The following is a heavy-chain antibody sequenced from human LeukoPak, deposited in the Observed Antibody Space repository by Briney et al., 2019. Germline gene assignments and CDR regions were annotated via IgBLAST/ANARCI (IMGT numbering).Heavy chain of an antibody. CDR3: ARGREIHGSSDTNLDDY. V-gene: IGHV1-2*02. CDR2: ISPRSGDT. Sequence: GASVKVSCKTSGYTFTGYYMHWVRQAPGQGLEWMGWISPRSGDTSYAKKFQGRVTMTRDTSINTVDMDLSGLTSDDTAVFYCARGREIHGSSDTNLDDYWGQGTLVTVSS. D-gene: IGHD3-10*01. CDR1: GYTFTGYY. J-gene: IGHJ4*02.